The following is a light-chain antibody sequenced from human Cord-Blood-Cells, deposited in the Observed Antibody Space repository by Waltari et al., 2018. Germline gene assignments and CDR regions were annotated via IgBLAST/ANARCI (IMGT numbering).Light chain of an antibody. V-gene: IGKV3-20*01. J-gene: IGKJ4*01. Sequence: EIVLTQSPGTLSLSPGERATLSCRASQSVSSSYLAWYQQKPGQAPRLLIDGASSSATVIPDRFSGSGSGTDFTLTISRLEPEDFAVYYCQQYGSSPLTFGGGTKVEIK. CDR3: QQYGSSPLT. CDR2: GAS. CDR1: QSVSSSY.